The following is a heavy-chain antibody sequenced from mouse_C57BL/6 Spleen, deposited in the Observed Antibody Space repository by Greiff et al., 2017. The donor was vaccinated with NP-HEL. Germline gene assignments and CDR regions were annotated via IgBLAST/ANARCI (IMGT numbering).Heavy chain of an antibody. CDR1: GYTFTSYW. V-gene: IGHV1-55*01. D-gene: IGHD2-1*01. Sequence: QVQLKQPGAELVKPGASVKMSCKASGYTFTSYWITWVKQRPGQGLEWIGDIYPGSGSTTYNEKFKSKATLTVDTSSSTAYMQLSSLTSEDSAVYYCARLRGNYFLTDYWGQGTTLTVSS. CDR3: ARLRGNYFLTDY. CDR2: IYPGSGST. J-gene: IGHJ2*01.